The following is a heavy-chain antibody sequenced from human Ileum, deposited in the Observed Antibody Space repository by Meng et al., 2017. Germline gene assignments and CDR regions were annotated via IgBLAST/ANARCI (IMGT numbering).Heavy chain of an antibody. D-gene: IGHD3-10*01. CDR2: VRDIGNI. V-gene: IGHV3-11*01. CDR3: AKSPRGIDFDF. Sequence: QVQLVESGGAVVKPGGSLTLSCVGSGFSFNDFYVGWVRQAPGKGLEFISYVRDIGNIYYGDSLLGRFTVSRDSARNSLFLQIKRLRAEDTAVYYCAKSPRGIDFDFWGQGTLVTVSS. J-gene: IGHJ4*02. CDR1: GFSFNDFY.